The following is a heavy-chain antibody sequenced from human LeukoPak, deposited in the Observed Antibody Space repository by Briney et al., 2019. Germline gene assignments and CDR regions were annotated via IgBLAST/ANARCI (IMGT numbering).Heavy chain of an antibody. CDR3: ARGPSHYFDY. J-gene: IGHJ4*02. CDR2: IYYSGST. V-gene: IGHV4-59*01. CDR1: GGSISSYY. Sequence: SETLSLTCTVSGGSISSYYWSWIRQPPGKGLEWIGYIYYSGSTNYNPSLKSRVIISVDTSKNQFSLKLSSVTAADTAVYYCARGPSHYFDYWGQGTLVTVSS.